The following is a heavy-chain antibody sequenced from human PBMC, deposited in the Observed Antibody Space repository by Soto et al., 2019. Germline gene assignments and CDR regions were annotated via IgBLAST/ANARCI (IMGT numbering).Heavy chain of an antibody. CDR1: GGSISRYY. J-gene: IGHJ4*02. CDR3: ARYGKYSSAWSSHY. V-gene: IGHV4-59*01. CDR2: IYYSGST. Sequence: SETLSLTCTVSGGSISRYYWSWIRQPPGKGLEWIGYIYYSGSTNYNPSLKSRVTISVDTSKNQFSLKLSSVTAADTAVYYCARYGKYSSAWSSHYSGPGTVVTV. D-gene: IGHD6-19*01.